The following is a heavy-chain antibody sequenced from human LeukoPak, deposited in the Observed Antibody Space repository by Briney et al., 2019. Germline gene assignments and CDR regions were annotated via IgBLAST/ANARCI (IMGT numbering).Heavy chain of an antibody. CDR3: ARAPPYSSSSNYMDV. CDR2: MNPNSGNT. Sequence: GASVKVSCKASGYTFTSYDINWVRQATGQGLEWMGWMNPNSGNTGYAQKFQGRVTITRDTSISTAYMELSSLRSEDTAVYYCARAPPYSSSSNYMDVWGKGTTVTVSS. V-gene: IGHV1-8*03. CDR1: GYTFTSYD. D-gene: IGHD6-6*01. J-gene: IGHJ6*03.